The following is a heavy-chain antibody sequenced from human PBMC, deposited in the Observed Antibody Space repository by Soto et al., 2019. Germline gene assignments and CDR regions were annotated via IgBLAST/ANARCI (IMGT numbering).Heavy chain of an antibody. J-gene: IGHJ4*02. CDR1: GFTFNSYP. CDR3: ARDKGISSWHSFDS. Sequence: EVQLVESGGNLVQPGGSLRLSCAASGFTFNSYPMDWVRQAPGKGLEWIAYIDTGSSAIHYADSVRGRFAISRDDARASLYLEMNSLRADDTAVYFCARDKGISSWHSFDSWGQGTLVTVSS. D-gene: IGHD2-2*01. CDR2: IDTGSSAI. V-gene: IGHV3-48*01.